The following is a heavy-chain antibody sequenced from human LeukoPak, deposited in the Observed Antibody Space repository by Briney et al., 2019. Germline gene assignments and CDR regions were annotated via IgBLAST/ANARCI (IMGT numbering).Heavy chain of an antibody. CDR1: GFTLSTYS. V-gene: IGHV3-21*01. Sequence: GGSLRLSCAASGFTLSTYSMNWVRQAPGKGLEWVSSITGGSSRTYIYYVDSVRGRFTISRDNANNSLYLQMNSLRAGDTTVYYSARDKRWYSSGWDAYGYWGQGPLVPVSS. CDR3: ARDKRWYSSGWDAYGY. D-gene: IGHD6-19*01. CDR2: ITGGSSRTYI. J-gene: IGHJ1*01.